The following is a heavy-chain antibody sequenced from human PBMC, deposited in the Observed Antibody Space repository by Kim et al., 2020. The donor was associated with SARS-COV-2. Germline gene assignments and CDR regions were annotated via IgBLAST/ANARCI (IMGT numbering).Heavy chain of an antibody. CDR3: ARDFSGFRDQLLLAY. Sequence: SETLSLTCTVSGGSISSGGYYWSWIRQHPGKGLEWIGYIYYSGSTYYNPSLKSRVTISVDTSKNQFSLKLSSVTAADTAVYYCARDFSGFRDQLLLAYWGQGTLVTVSS. CDR1: GGSISSGGYY. CDR2: IYYSGST. D-gene: IGHD2-2*01. J-gene: IGHJ4*02. V-gene: IGHV4-31*03.